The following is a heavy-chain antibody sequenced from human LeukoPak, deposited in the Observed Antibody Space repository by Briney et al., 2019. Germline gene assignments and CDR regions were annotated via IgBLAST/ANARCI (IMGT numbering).Heavy chain of an antibody. CDR1: GGTFSGSA. D-gene: IGHD1-26*01. J-gene: IGHJ4*02. Sequence: GGSLRLSCAASGGTFSGSAMHWVRQASGKGLEWVGRIRSKANSYATAYAASVKGRFTISRDDSKNTAYLQMNSLKTEDTAVYYCTRSIVGTIGTFDYWGQGTLVTVSS. CDR2: IRSKANSYAT. CDR3: TRSIVGTIGTFDY. V-gene: IGHV3-73*01.